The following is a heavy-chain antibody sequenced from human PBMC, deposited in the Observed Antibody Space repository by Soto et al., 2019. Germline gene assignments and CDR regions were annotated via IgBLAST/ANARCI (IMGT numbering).Heavy chain of an antibody. Sequence: GGSLRLCCAASGFTFSSYAMPWVRQAPGKGLEWVAVISYDGSNKYYADSVKGRFTISRDNSKNTLYLQMNSLRAEDTAVYYCARDLWVMAGRPARYFDYRGQATLVTVSS. V-gene: IGHV3-30-3*01. D-gene: IGHD6-6*01. CDR1: GFTFSSYA. J-gene: IGHJ4*02. CDR2: ISYDGSNK. CDR3: ARDLWVMAGRPARYFDY.